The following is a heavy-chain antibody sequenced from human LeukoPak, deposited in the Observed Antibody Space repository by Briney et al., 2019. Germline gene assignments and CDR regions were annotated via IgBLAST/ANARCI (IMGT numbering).Heavy chain of an antibody. Sequence: SVKVSCKASGGTFSSYAISWVRQAPGQGLEWMGGIIPIFGTANYAQKFQGRVTITADKSTSTAYMELSSLRSEDTAVYYCATGIAAAGIPNFDYWGQGTLVTVSS. V-gene: IGHV1-69*06. J-gene: IGHJ4*02. CDR1: GGTFSSYA. D-gene: IGHD6-13*01. CDR3: ATGIAAAGIPNFDY. CDR2: IIPIFGTA.